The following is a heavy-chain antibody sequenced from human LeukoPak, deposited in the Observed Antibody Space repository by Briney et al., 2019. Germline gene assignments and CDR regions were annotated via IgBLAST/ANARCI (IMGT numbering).Heavy chain of an antibody. V-gene: IGHV4-39*01. J-gene: IGHJ4*02. CDR2: IYYSGST. Sequence: SETLSLTCTVSGGSISSSSYYWGWIRQPPGKGLEWIGSIYYSGSTYYNPSLKSRVTISVDTSKNQFSLKLGSVTAADTAVYYCARQAYYYDSSGYYGYYFDYWGQGTLVTVSS. D-gene: IGHD3-22*01. CDR1: GGSISSSSYY. CDR3: ARQAYYYDSSGYYGYYFDY.